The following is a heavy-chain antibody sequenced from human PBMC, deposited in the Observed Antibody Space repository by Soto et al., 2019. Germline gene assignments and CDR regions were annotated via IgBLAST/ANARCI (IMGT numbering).Heavy chain of an antibody. D-gene: IGHD6-6*01. CDR3: ARRGTISSAHHFDH. V-gene: IGHV3-11*01. CDR1: VFTFSGYN. Sequence: GGSLRLSCAASVFTFSGYNLSWIRQAPGKGLEWVSYITSSGSNTFDAESVKGRFTISRDNTMNLLYLQMNSLSAEDTAVYYCARRGTISSAHHFDHWGQGTLVTVSS. J-gene: IGHJ4*02. CDR2: ITSSGSNT.